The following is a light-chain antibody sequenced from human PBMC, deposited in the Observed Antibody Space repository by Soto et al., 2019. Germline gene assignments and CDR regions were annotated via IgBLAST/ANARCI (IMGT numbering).Light chain of an antibody. CDR2: VAS. CDR3: KQYNRWPLT. J-gene: IGKJ4*01. CDR1: QSVNSN. Sequence: EIVMTQSPATLSVSPGERATLSCRASQSVNSNLAWYQQKPGQAPRLLIYVASTRATGIPARFSGSGSGTEFTLTISSLQSEDFAVYYCKQYNRWPLTFGGGTKVEIK. V-gene: IGKV3-15*01.